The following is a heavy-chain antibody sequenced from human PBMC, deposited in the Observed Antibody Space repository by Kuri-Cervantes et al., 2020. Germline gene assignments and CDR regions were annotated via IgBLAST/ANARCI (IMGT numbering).Heavy chain of an antibody. J-gene: IGHJ6*02. CDR2: ISWDGGST. CDR1: GFTFDDYT. D-gene: IGHD2-15*01. V-gene: IGHV3-43*01. CDR3: AKDMSGILSRYGMDV. Sequence: GGSLRLSCAASGFTFDDYTMHWVRQAPGKGLEWVSLISWDGGSTYYADSVKGRFTISRDNSKNSLYLQMNSLRTEDTALYYCAKDMSGILSRYGMDVWGQGTTVTVSS.